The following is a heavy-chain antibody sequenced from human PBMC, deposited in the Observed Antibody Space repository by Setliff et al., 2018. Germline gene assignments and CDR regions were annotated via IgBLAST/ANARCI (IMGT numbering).Heavy chain of an antibody. CDR3: LRVGYYDSSRTFNYYYYMDV. Sequence: GGSLRLSCAASGFTCSDYYMSWIRQAPGRGLEWVSYITRSGYTTEYAASVKGRFTISRDDSKNSLYLQMNGLETEDTAVYYCLRVGYYDSSRTFNYYYYMDVWGEGTTVTVSS. CDR1: GFTCSDYY. CDR2: ITRSGYTT. D-gene: IGHD3-22*01. V-gene: IGHV3-72*01. J-gene: IGHJ6*03.